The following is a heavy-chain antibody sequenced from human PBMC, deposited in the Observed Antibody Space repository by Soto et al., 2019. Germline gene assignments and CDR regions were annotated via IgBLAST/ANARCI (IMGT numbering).Heavy chain of an antibody. J-gene: IGHJ4*02. Sequence: HPGGSLRLSCAASGFTFSIYGIHWVRQAPGKGLEWVAVIWYDGSNKYYADSVKGRFTVSRDNSKNTLYLQMNSLRAEDTAVYYCARDGIPSWVYSNSRSYFDYWGQGTLVTVSS. V-gene: IGHV3-33*01. D-gene: IGHD6-13*01. CDR2: IWYDGSNK. CDR1: GFTFSIYG. CDR3: ARDGIPSWVYSNSRSYFDY.